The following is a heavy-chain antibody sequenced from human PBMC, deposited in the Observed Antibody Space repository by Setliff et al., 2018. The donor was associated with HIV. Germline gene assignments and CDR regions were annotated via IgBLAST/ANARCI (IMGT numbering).Heavy chain of an antibody. J-gene: IGHJ5*01. Sequence: GESLKLSCAASGFTFSSYAMTWVRQGPGKGLEWVSGISGGGGSTYYAAAVKGRFTISRDNSKNTLYLQMNSLRAEDTAVYYCARRTSVGSLAWGQGTLVTVSS. V-gene: IGHV3-23*01. CDR1: GFTFSSYA. CDR2: ISGGGGST. CDR3: ARRTSVGSLA. D-gene: IGHD3-10*01.